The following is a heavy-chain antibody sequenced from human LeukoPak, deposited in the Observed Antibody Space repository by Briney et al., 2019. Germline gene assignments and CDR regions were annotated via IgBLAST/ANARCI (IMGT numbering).Heavy chain of an antibody. CDR3: AKTGPDQLIYLLVDN. CDR1: GFTFSSYG. D-gene: IGHD2-2*02. Sequence: PGGSLRLSCGASGFTFSSYGMHWVRQAPGKGLEWVAFIRYDGSNKYYADSVKGRFTISRDNSKNTLYLQMNSLRPEDTAVYHCAKTGPDQLIYLLVDNWGQGTLVTVSS. V-gene: IGHV3-30*02. J-gene: IGHJ4*02. CDR2: IRYDGSNK.